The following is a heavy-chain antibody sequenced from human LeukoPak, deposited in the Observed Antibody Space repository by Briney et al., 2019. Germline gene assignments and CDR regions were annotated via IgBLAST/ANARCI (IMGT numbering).Heavy chain of an antibody. D-gene: IGHD3-3*01. Sequence: PSETLSLTCAVSGYSISSGYYWGWIRQPPGKGLEWIGSIYHSGSTYYNPSLKSRVTISVDTSKNQFSLKLSSVTAADTAVYYCASGGSYSDYWGQGTLVTVSS. J-gene: IGHJ4*02. V-gene: IGHV4-38-2*01. CDR3: ASGGSYSDY. CDR1: GYSISSGYY. CDR2: IYHSGST.